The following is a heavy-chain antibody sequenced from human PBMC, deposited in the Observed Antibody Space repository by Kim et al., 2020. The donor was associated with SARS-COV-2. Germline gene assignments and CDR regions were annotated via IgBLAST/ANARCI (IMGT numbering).Heavy chain of an antibody. D-gene: IGHD3-9*01. CDR2: IYYSGST. CDR3: ARMRDYDVLTGYAFDI. CDR1: GGSVSSGSYY. Sequence: SETLSLTCTVSGGSVSSGSYYWSWIRQPPGKGLEWIGYIYYSGSTNYNPSLKSRVTISVDTSKNQFSLKLSSVTAADTTVYYCARMRDYDVLTGYAFDIWGQGKMVTVSA. J-gene: IGHJ3*02. V-gene: IGHV4-61*01.